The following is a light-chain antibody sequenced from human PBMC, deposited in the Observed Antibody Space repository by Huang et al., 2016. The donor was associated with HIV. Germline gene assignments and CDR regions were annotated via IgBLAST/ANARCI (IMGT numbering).Light chain of an antibody. Sequence: DIQMTQSPSSLSSSLGDRVTITCQASQDISTYLNWYQQKPGKAPKRLIDDASNLETGVPSRFSGSGSGTDFPFTISSLQPEDIATYYCQQYDNRITFGGGTKVEIK. V-gene: IGKV1-33*01. CDR2: DAS. J-gene: IGKJ4*01. CDR3: QQYDNRIT. CDR1: QDISTY.